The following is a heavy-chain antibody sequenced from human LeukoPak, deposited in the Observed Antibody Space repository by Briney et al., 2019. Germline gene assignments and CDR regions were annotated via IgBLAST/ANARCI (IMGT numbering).Heavy chain of an antibody. D-gene: IGHD3-22*01. Sequence: GRSLRLSCAASGFTFSSYGMHWVRQAPGKGLEWVAVISYDGSNKYYADSVKGRFTISRDNSKNTLYLQMNSLRAEDTAVYYCAKDSHNYYDSSGYLDYWGQGTLVTVSS. CDR1: GFTFSSYG. V-gene: IGHV3-30*18. J-gene: IGHJ4*02. CDR2: ISYDGSNK. CDR3: AKDSHNYYDSSGYLDY.